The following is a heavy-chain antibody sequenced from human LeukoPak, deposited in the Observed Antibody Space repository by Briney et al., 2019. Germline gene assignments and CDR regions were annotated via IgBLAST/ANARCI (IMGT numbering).Heavy chain of an antibody. CDR3: ATVVGRTTATTAY. CDR2: IYHTGST. D-gene: IGHD1-1*01. V-gene: IGHV4-59*04. Sequence: SETLSLTCTVSGGSISSYYWSWIRQPPGKGLEWIGSIYHTGSTSYNSSLKSRVTISVDTSKNQFSLKLNSVTAADTAVYYCATVVGRTTATTAYWGQGTLVTVSS. CDR1: GGSISSYY. J-gene: IGHJ4*02.